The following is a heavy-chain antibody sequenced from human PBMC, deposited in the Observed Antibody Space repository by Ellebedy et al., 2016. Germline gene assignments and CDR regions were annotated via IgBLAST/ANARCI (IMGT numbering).Heavy chain of an antibody. J-gene: IGHJ4*02. CDR3: ARGAYDSSGGFDY. D-gene: IGHD3-22*01. CDR1: GYTLTELS. V-gene: IGHV1-24*01. Sequence: ASVKVSCKVSGYTLTELSMHWVRQAPGKGLEWMGGFDPEDGETIYAQKFQGRVTITRDTSARTAYMELSSLRSEDKAVYYCARGAYDSSGGFDYWGQGTLVTVSS. CDR2: FDPEDGET.